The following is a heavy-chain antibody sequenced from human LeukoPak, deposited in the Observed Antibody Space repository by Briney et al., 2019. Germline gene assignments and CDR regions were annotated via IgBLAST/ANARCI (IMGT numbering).Heavy chain of an antibody. CDR3: ARLQSPGAPLIDY. CDR2: IIPILGIA. CDR1: GGTFSSYA. V-gene: IGHV1-69*04. D-gene: IGHD3-10*01. J-gene: IGHJ4*02. Sequence: ASVKVSCKASGGTFSSYAISWVRQAPGQGLEWMGRIIPILGIANYAQKFQGRVTITADKSTSTAYMELSSLRSEDTAVYYCARLQSPGAPLIDYWGQGTLVTVSS.